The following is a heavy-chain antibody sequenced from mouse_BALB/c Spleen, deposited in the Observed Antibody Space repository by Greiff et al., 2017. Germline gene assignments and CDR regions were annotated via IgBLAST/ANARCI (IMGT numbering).Heavy chain of an antibody. V-gene: IGHV1-54*01. CDR2: INPGSGGT. CDR1: GYAFTNYL. CDR3: ARAATGRFAY. D-gene: IGHD4-1*02. Sequence: QVQLQQSGAELVRPGTSVKVSCKASGYAFTNYLIEWVKQRPGQGLEWIGVINPGSGGTNYNEKFKGKATLTAYKSSSTAYMQLSSLTSDDSAVYFCARAATGRFAYWGQGTLVTVSA. J-gene: IGHJ3*01.